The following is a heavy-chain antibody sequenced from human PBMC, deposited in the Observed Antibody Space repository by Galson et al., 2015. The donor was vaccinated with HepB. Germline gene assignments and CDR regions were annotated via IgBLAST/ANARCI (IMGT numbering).Heavy chain of an antibody. D-gene: IGHD3-3*01. CDR2: IYYSGST. J-gene: IGHJ4*02. Sequence: SETLSLTCTVSGGSISSSSYYWGWIRQPPGKGLEWIGSIYYSGSTYYNPSLKSRVTISVDTSKNQFSLKLSSVTAADTTVYYCARATYYDFWSGSYFDYWGQGTLVTVSS. CDR3: ARATYYDFWSGSYFDY. V-gene: IGHV4-39*01. CDR1: GGSISSSSYY.